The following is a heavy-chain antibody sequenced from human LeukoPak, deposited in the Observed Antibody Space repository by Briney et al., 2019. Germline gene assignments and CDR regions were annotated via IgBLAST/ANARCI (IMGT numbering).Heavy chain of an antibody. D-gene: IGHD2-15*01. CDR3: ARRYCSGGSCYMSLGY. V-gene: IGHV1-8*01. CDR2: MNPNSGNT. CDR1: GYTFTSYD. J-gene: IGHJ4*02. Sequence: GASVKVSCKASGYTFTSYDINWVRQATGQGLEWMGWMNPNSGNTGYAQKFQGRVTMTRNTSISTAYMELSSPRSGDTAVYYCARRYCSGGSCYMSLGYWGQGTLVTVSS.